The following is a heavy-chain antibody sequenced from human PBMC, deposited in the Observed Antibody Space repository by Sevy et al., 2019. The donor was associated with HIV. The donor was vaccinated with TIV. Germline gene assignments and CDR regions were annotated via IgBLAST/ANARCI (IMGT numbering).Heavy chain of an antibody. CDR3: ARRPDLGRVILTGVMDV. Sequence: GGSLRLSCAASGFTFSTYAMSWVRQTPGKGLQWVSVISDSGVSTYYADSVQGRFTISRDNSKNTMYLQMNSLRAEDTAVYYCARRPDLGRVILTGVMDVWGQGTTVTVSS. CDR1: GFTFSTYA. CDR2: ISDSGVST. V-gene: IGHV3-23*01. J-gene: IGHJ6*02. D-gene: IGHD3-22*01.